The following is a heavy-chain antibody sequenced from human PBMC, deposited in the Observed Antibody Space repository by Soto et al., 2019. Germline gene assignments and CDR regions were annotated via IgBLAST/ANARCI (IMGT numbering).Heavy chain of an antibody. CDR1: GGSVSSGSYY. CDR2: IYYSGST. D-gene: IGHD5-18*01. Sequence: SETLSLTCTVSGGSVSSGSYYWSWIRQPPGKGLEWIGYIYYSGSTNYSPSLKSRVTISVDTSKNQFSLKLSSVTAADTAVYYCARSNVDTAMAIDYWGQGTLVTVSS. CDR3: ARSNVDTAMAIDY. J-gene: IGHJ4*02. V-gene: IGHV4-61*01.